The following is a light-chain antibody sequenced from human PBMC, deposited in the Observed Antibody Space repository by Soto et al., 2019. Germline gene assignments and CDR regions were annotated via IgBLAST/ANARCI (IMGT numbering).Light chain of an antibody. CDR2: DAS. CDR1: QSVSSY. CDR3: LQLSRWWTFS. J-gene: IGKJ3*01. Sequence: VLAQNPASLSLAPGERATLSCRSSQSVSSYLAWYQQKPGQGPRLLIYDASNRATGIPARFSGSGSGTDFTLTIAGVGLRDFSVDSALQLSRWWTFSLDPETEVDIK. V-gene: IGKV3-11*01.